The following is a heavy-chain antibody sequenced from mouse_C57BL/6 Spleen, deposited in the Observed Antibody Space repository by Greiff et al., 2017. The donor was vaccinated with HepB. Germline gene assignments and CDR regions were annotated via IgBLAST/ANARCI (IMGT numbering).Heavy chain of an antibody. Sequence: QVQLKQPGAELVMPGASVKLSCKASGYTFTSYWMHWVKQRPGQGLEWIGEIDPSDSYTNYNQKFKGESTLTVDKSSSTAYMQRSSLTSEDSAVYYCARDGYYFDYWGQGTTLTVSS. CDR3: ARDGYYFDY. V-gene: IGHV1-69*01. J-gene: IGHJ2*01. CDR2: IDPSDSYT. CDR1: GYTFTSYW.